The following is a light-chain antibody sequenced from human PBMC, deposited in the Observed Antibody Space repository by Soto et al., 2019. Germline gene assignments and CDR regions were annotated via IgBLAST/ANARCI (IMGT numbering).Light chain of an antibody. V-gene: IGKV3-20*01. CDR2: GAS. CDR1: QSVSSTY. J-gene: IGKJ3*01. CDR3: QQYGSSPLFA. Sequence: EIVLTQSPGTLSLSPGERATLSCRASQSVSSTYLAWYQQKPGQAPRLLIYGASSRATGIPDRFSGSGSGTYFTLTISRLEPEDFAVYYCQQYGSSPLFAFGPGNKVEI.